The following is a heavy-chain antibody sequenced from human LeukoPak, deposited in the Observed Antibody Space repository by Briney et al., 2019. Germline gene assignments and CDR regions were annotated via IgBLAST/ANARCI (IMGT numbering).Heavy chain of an antibody. J-gene: IGHJ4*02. Sequence: SETLSLTCTVSGGSISRYYWNWIRQPPGKGLEWIGYIYYSGSTNYNPSLKSRVTISIDTSKNQFSLKLSSVTAADAAVYYCARGDTLSGWYYFDYWGQGTLVTVSS. CDR1: GGSISRYY. D-gene: IGHD6-19*01. CDR3: ARGDTLSGWYYFDY. V-gene: IGHV4-59*01. CDR2: IYYSGST.